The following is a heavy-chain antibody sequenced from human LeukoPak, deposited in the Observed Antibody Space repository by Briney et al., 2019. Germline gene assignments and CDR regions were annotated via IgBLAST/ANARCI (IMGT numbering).Heavy chain of an antibody. CDR1: GYTFSDYY. D-gene: IGHD6-13*01. V-gene: IGHV1-2*02. J-gene: IGHJ4*02. CDR2: LNPNSGGT. Sequence: ASVKVSFKASGYTFSDYYIHWVRQAPEQGLEWMGWLNPNSGGTNYAREFQGRVTMTRDTSISTAYMELSRLRSDDTAVYYCARGVLYASTWYSYYFDYWGQGTLVTVSS. CDR3: ARGVLYASTWYSYYFDY.